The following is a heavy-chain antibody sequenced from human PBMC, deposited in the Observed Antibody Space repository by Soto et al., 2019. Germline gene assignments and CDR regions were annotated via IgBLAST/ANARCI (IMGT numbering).Heavy chain of an antibody. CDR1: GYTFTSYG. CDR3: ARVGLSFSPVSGRFHTIDY. V-gene: IGHV1-18*01. D-gene: IGHD3-3*01. CDR2: ISAYNGNT. Sequence: QVQLVQSGAEVKKPGASVKVSCKASGYTFTSYGISRVRQAPGQGLEWMGWISAYNGNTNYAQKLQGRVTMTTDTSTSTAYMELRSLRSDDTAVYYCARVGLSFSPVSGRFHTIDYWGQGTLVTVSS. J-gene: IGHJ4*02.